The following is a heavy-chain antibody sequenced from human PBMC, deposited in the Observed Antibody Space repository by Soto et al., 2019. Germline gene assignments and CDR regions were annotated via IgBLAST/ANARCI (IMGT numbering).Heavy chain of an antibody. D-gene: IGHD3-3*01. Sequence: PSETLSLTCAVYGGSFSGYYWSWIRQPPGRGLEWIGEINHSGSTNYNPSLKSRVTISVDTSKNQFSLKLSSVTAADTAVYYCVRCNYDFWSGYTNWFDPWGQGTLVTVSS. CDR3: VRCNYDFWSGYTNWFDP. CDR1: GGSFSGYY. J-gene: IGHJ5*02. V-gene: IGHV4-34*01. CDR2: INHSGST.